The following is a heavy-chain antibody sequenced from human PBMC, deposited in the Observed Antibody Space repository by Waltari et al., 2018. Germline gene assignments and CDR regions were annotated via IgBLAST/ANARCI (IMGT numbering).Heavy chain of an antibody. V-gene: IGHV3-48*01. CDR1: GFTFSSYG. CDR2: ISSSSTI. Sequence: EVQLVESGGGLVQPGGSLRLSGPASGFTFSSYGMTWVRQAPGKGLEWVSYISSSSTIYYADSVKGRFTISRDNAKNSLYLQMNSLRAEDTAVYYCARGGGISGYSPWGQGTLVTVSS. CDR3: ARGGGISGYSP. D-gene: IGHD6-13*01. J-gene: IGHJ5*02.